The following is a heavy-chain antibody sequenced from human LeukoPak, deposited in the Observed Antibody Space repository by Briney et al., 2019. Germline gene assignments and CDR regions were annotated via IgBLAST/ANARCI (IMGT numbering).Heavy chain of an antibody. V-gene: IGHV3-23*01. CDR2: IRGSGDIT. D-gene: IGHD4-17*01. J-gene: IGHJ3*01. CDR1: GFTFSSYA. CDR3: ARDPNGDYLGAFDF. Sequence: GGSLRLSCAASGFTFSSYAMIWVRQAPGKGWEWASPIRGSGDITLYADSAKGRFTISRDNSKNTLYLQMNRLRGEDTAVYYCARDPNGDYLGAFDFRGQGTMASVSS.